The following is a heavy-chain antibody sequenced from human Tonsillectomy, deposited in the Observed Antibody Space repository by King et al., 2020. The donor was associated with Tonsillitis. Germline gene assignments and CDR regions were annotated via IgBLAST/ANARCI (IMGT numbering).Heavy chain of an antibody. V-gene: IGHV4-31*03. D-gene: IGHD3-10*01. CDR2: IYYSGST. Sequence: VQLQESGPGLVKPSQTLSLTCTVSGGSISSGGYYWSWIRQHPGKGLGWIGYIYYSGSTNYNPSLKSRVTISVDTSKNQFSLKLSSVTAADTAVYYCARDDRDYYGFTRFQHWGQGTLVTVSS. J-gene: IGHJ1*01. CDR1: GGSISSGGYY. CDR3: ARDDRDYYGFTRFQH.